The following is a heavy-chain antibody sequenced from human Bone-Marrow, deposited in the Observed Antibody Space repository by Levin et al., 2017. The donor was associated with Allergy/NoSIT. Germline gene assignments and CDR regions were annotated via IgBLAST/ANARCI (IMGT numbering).Heavy chain of an antibody. V-gene: IGHV3-9*01. Sequence: GGSLRLSCAASGFAFDDYAMHWVRQAPGKGLEWVSGISWESGSRGYADSVKGRFTISRDNAKNSLYLQMNSLRPEDTALYFCAKALDYSNYEGPFDYWGQGTLVTVSS. J-gene: IGHJ4*02. D-gene: IGHD4-11*01. CDR2: ISWESGSR. CDR3: AKALDYSNYEGPFDY. CDR1: GFAFDDYA.